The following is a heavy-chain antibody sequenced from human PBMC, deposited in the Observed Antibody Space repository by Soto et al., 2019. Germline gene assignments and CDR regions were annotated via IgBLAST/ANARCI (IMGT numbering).Heavy chain of an antibody. V-gene: IGHV1-18*04. CDR3: ATSYDSGLDP. J-gene: IGHJ5*02. D-gene: IGHD5-12*01. Sequence: ASVKVSCKASGYSFSSYGISWVRQAPGQGLEWMGWISVNNGNTNYAQKFQGRVTMTTDTSTSTAYMELRSLRSDDTAVYYCATSYDSGLDPWGQGTMVTVSS. CDR2: ISVNNGNT. CDR1: GYSFSSYG.